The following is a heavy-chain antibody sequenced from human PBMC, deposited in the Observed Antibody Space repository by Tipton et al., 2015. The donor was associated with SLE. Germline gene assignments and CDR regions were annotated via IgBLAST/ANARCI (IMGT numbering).Heavy chain of an antibody. CDR3: ARGYCSGGSCFLYFQH. CDR2: IYYSGST. CDR1: GGSISSGDYY. D-gene: IGHD2-15*01. J-gene: IGHJ1*01. V-gene: IGHV4-30-4*01. Sequence: TLSLTCTVSGGSISSGDYYWSWIRQPPGKGLEWIGYIYYSGSTYYNPSLKSRVTISLDTSKNQFSLKLSSVTAADTAVYYCARGYCSGGSCFLYFQHWGQGTLVTVSS.